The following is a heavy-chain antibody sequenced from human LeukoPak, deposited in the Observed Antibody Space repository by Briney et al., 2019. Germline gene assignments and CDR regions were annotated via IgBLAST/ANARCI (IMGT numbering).Heavy chain of an antibody. J-gene: IGHJ5*02. CDR3: ARQVPGCSGGSCYSGWFDP. Sequence: GESLKISCKGSGYSFTSYWIGWVRQVPGKGLEWMGIIYPGDSDTRYSPSFQGQVTMSADKSISTAYLQWSSLKASDTAMYYCARQVPGCSGGSCYSGWFDPLGPGNPGHRLL. D-gene: IGHD2-15*01. CDR1: GYSFTSYW. CDR2: IYPGDSDT. V-gene: IGHV5-51*01.